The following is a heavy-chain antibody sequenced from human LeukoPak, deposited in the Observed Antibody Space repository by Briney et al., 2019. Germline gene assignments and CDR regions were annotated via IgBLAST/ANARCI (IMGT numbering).Heavy chain of an antibody. CDR2: ITNSGNSK. CDR3: ATWRGSGSYGGYFDY. J-gene: IGHJ4*02. Sequence: PGGSLRLSCAASEFTFSSYSMNWVRQAPGKGLEWVSYITNSGNSKSYADSVKGRFTISRDNSKNTLYLQMNSLRVEDTAVYYCATWRGSGSYGGYFDYWGQGTPVTVSS. V-gene: IGHV3-48*01. D-gene: IGHD3-10*01. CDR1: EFTFSSYS.